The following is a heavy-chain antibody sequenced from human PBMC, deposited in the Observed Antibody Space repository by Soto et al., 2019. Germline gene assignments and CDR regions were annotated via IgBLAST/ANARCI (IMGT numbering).Heavy chain of an antibody. V-gene: IGHV3-49*03. CDR2: IRSKAYGGTT. CDR3: TRRVSVY. D-gene: IGHD2-8*01. CDR1: GFTFGGYA. Sequence: LRLSCTASGFTFGGYAMSWFRQAPGKGLEWVGFIRSKAYGGTTEYAASVKGRFTISRDDSKSIAYLQMTSLKTEDTAVYYCTRRVSVYWGQGTLVTVPS. J-gene: IGHJ4*02.